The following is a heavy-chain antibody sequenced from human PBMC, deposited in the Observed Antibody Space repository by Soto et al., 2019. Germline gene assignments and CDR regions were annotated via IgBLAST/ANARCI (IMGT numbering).Heavy chain of an antibody. D-gene: IGHD1-1*01. Sequence: HPGGSLRLSCAASGFTFSDQYMDWVRQAPGKGLEWVGRSRNKVNSYTTEYAASVKGRFTISRDDSKNSLYLQMNSLKTEDTAVYFCARAGRHDYFDYWGQGTLVTVSS. V-gene: IGHV3-72*01. CDR2: SRNKVNSYTT. CDR1: GFTFSDQY. CDR3: ARAGRHDYFDY. J-gene: IGHJ4*02.